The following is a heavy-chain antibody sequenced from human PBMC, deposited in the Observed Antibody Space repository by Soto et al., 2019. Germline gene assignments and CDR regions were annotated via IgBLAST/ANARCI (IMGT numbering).Heavy chain of an antibody. CDR1: GFTFSDYG. CDR2: IAYDGSNK. V-gene: IGHV3-30*18. Sequence: GGSLRLSCAASGFTFSDYGMHWVRQAPGKGLEWVAVIAYDGSNKYYADSVKGRFTISRDNSKNTLYLQMDSLRAEDTAVYYCAKNHQRAPSRDGYNLIDYWGQGTLVTVSS. CDR3: AKNHQRAPSRDGYNLIDY. D-gene: IGHD1-1*01. J-gene: IGHJ4*02.